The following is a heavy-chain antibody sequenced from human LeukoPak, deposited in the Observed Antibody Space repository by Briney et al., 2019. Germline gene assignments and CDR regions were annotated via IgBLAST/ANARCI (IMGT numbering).Heavy chain of an antibody. V-gene: IGHV4-38-2*02. D-gene: IGHD3-22*01. Sequence: PSETLSLTCSVSGYSLNSSYYWGWIRQPPGKGLEWIGSIYHSGSTYYNPSLKSRVTITLDTSKNQFSLKLSSVTAADTAVYYCAREMYDSGGYRVSYFDYWGQGTLVTVSS. CDR3: AREMYDSGGYRVSYFDY. J-gene: IGHJ4*02. CDR2: IYHSGST. CDR1: GYSLNSSYY.